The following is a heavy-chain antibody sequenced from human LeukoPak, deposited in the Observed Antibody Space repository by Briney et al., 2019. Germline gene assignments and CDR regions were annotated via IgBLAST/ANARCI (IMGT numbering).Heavy chain of an antibody. Sequence: GGSLRLSCAASGFTFSSYAMSWVRQAPGKGLEWVSAISGSGGTGTYYADSVKGRFTISRDNSKNTLYLQMDSLRAEDTAVYYCAKIPYDNNGYIRKFIDYWGQGTLVTVSS. V-gene: IGHV3-23*01. D-gene: IGHD3-22*01. CDR2: ISGSGGTGT. CDR1: GFTFSSYA. CDR3: AKIPYDNNGYIRKFIDY. J-gene: IGHJ4*02.